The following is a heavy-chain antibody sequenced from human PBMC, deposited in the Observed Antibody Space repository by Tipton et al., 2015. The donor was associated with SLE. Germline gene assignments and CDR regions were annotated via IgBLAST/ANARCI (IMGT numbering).Heavy chain of an antibody. Sequence: LRLSCTVSGGSISPFYWSWIRRPPGKGLEWIGHIHFSGSTEYNPSLKSRVTISVDMSKNQLSLRLSSATAADTAAYYCVRHGQTVQATFDHWGQGALATVSS. CDR1: GGSISPFY. CDR2: IHFSGST. D-gene: IGHD1-26*01. CDR3: VRHGQTVQATFDH. J-gene: IGHJ4*02. V-gene: IGHV4-59*08.